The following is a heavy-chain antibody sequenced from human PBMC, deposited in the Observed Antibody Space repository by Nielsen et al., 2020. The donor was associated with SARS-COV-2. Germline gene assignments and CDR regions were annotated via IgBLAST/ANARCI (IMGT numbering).Heavy chain of an antibody. CDR2: ISGRGHKS. D-gene: IGHD4/OR15-4a*01. V-gene: IGHV3-23*01. Sequence: GGSPRLSCAASGFSFNTHAMDWVRQAPGKGLEWVSGISGRGHKSFYADSVKGRFTISRDNSKNTVYLQMHSLRAEDTALYYCAKENFESTDYGEDAFDIWGQGTLVTVSS. CDR1: GFSFNTHA. J-gene: IGHJ3*02. CDR3: AKENFESTDYGEDAFDI.